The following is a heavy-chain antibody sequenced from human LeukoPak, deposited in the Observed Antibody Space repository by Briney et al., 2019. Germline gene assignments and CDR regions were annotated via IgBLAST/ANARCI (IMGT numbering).Heavy chain of an antibody. CDR1: GYTFTSYG. J-gene: IGHJ4*02. V-gene: IGHV1-18*01. Sequence: ASVKVSCKASGYTFTSYGISWVRQAPGQGLEWMGWISAYNGNTNYAQKFQGWVTMTRDTSISTAYMELSRLRSDDTAVYYCALGDSYDTFDYWGQGTLVTVSS. D-gene: IGHD5-18*01. CDR2: ISAYNGNT. CDR3: ALGDSYDTFDY.